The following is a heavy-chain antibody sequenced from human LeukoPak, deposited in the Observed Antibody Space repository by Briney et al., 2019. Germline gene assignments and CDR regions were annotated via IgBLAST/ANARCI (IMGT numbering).Heavy chain of an antibody. Sequence: GGSLRLSCAASGFTFSSYAMSWVRQAPGKGLEWVSVISDSGGRTFYADSVKGRFTISRDNSKNTLYLQMNSLRAEDTAVYYCVREAVWFGEPHYFDYWGRGTLVTVSS. CDR2: ISDSGGRT. CDR3: VREAVWFGEPHYFDY. V-gene: IGHV3-23*01. CDR1: GFTFSSYA. J-gene: IGHJ4*02. D-gene: IGHD3-10*01.